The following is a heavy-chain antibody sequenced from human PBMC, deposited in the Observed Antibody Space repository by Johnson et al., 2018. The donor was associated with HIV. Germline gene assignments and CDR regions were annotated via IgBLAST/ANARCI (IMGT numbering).Heavy chain of an antibody. V-gene: IGHV3-30*19. J-gene: IGHJ3*02. CDR3: ARVKGAFDI. CDR2: ISYDGTNE. Sequence: QVQLVESGGGVVQPGRSLRLSCVASGFRFSTCAIHWVRQAPGKGLEWVAVISYDGTNEYYAESVKGRFTISRDNSKNTLYLQINSLRAEDTAVYYCARVKGAFDIWGQGTMVTVSS. CDR1: GFRFSTCA.